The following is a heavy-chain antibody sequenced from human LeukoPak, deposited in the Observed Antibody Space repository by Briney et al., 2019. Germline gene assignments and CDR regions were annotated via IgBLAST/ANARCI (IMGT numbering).Heavy chain of an antibody. J-gene: IGHJ4*02. CDR3: ASPIPIGWSPNTY. Sequence: KSSETLSLTCDVSGGFTSNDYWWSWVRQPPGKGLEWIGEIRHYDGHTKYNPSLKGRVTISIDKPRNHFSLTLTSVTAADTAIYYCASPIPIGWSPNTYWGQGTLVIVSS. D-gene: IGHD6-19*01. CDR1: GGFTSNDYW. CDR2: IRHYDGHT. V-gene: IGHV4/OR15-8*02.